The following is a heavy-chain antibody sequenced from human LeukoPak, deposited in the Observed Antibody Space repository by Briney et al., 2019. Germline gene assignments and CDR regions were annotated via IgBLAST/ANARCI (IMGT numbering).Heavy chain of an antibody. J-gene: IGHJ4*02. CDR3: ATSGTMVRGVHFDY. CDR1: GGTFSSYA. V-gene: IGHV1-69*05. D-gene: IGHD3-10*01. Sequence: GSSVKVSCKASGGTFSSYAISWVRQAPGQGLDWMGGIIPIFGTANYAQKFQGRVTITTDESTSKAYMELSSLRSEDTAVYYCATSGTMVRGVHFDYWGQGTLVTVPS. CDR2: IIPIFGTA.